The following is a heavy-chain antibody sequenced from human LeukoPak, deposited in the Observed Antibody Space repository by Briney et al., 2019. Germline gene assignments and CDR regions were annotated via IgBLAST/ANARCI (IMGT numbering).Heavy chain of an antibody. V-gene: IGHV3-30*04. CDR2: ISYDGSNK. J-gene: IGHJ4*02. CDR3: AGDGEWYSSGWYQIDY. D-gene: IGHD6-19*01. Sequence: GRSLRLSCGASGFTFSSYAMHWVRKAPGKGLDLVAVISYDGSNKYYADSVKGRFTISRDNSKNTLYLQMNSLRAEDTAVYYCAGDGEWYSSGWYQIDYWGQGTLVTVSS. CDR1: GFTFSSYA.